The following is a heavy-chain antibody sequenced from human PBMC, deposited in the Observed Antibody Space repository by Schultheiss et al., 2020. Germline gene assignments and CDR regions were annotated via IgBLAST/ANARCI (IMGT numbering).Heavy chain of an antibody. CDR1: GFTFSSYS. Sequence: GGSLRVSCAASGFTFSSYSMNWVRQAPGKGLEWVSYISSNSSTIYYADSVKGRFTITRDNAKNSLYLQMNSLRDEDKAVYYCARAPSLKTTNFDYWGQGTMVTVSS. CDR3: ARAPSLKTTNFDY. CDR2: ISSNSSTI. D-gene: IGHD4-11*01. V-gene: IGHV3-48*02. J-gene: IGHJ4*02.